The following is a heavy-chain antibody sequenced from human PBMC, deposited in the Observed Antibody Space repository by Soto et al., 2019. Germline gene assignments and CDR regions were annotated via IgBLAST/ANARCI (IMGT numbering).Heavy chain of an antibody. V-gene: IGHV3-23*01. CDR1: GFTFSNYA. CDR3: AIRPLTAAGFDY. CDR2: ITGSGGGT. Sequence: EVQLLESGGGLVQPGGSLRLSCAASGFTFSNYAMTWVRQAPGKGLEWVSVITGSGGGTYFVDSVKGRFTISRDNSKNTVYLQMNSLRAEDTAVYYCAIRPLTAAGFDYGGQGTLVTVSS. D-gene: IGHD6-13*01. J-gene: IGHJ4*02.